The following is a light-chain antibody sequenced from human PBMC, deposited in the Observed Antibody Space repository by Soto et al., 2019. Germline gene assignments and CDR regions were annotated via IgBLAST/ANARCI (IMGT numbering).Light chain of an antibody. CDR1: GSDVGTFNR. CDR3: SSYTSSSTYV. CDR2: DVS. Sequence: ALTQPPSVSGSPVQSVAISCTGTGSDVGTFNRVSWYQQSPGTAPKLMIYDVSDRPSGVPDRFSGSKSGNTASLTISGLQAEDEADYYCSSYTSSSTYVFGTGTKVTVL. J-gene: IGLJ1*01. V-gene: IGLV2-18*02.